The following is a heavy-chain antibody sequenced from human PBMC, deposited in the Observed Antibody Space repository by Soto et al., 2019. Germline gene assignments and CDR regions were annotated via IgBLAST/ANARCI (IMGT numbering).Heavy chain of an antibody. CDR3: ARERSGYGTRNWFDP. J-gene: IGHJ5*02. D-gene: IGHD3-22*01. V-gene: IGHV4-30-2*01. CDR2: IYHSGST. CDR1: GGSISSGGYS. Sequence: SETLSLTCAVSGGSISSGGYSWSWIRQPPGKGLEWIGYIYHSGSTYYNPSLESRVTISVDRSKNQFSLKLSSVTAADTAVYYCARERSGYGTRNWFDPWGQGTLVTVSS.